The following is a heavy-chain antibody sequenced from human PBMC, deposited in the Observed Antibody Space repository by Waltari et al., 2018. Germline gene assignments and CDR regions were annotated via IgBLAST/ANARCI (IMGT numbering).Heavy chain of an antibody. J-gene: IGHJ4*02. CDR1: GGSISSGSYY. CDR3: ARSDDYYDSSGYTFDY. V-gene: IGHV4-61*02. D-gene: IGHD3-22*01. CDR2: IYTSGGT. Sequence: QVQLQESGPGLVKPSQTLSLTCTVSGGSISSGSYYWSWIRQPAGKGLEWIGRIYTSGGTNYNPSIKSRVTISVDTSKNEFSRKLSSVTAADTAVYYCARSDDYYDSSGYTFDYWGQGTLVTVSS.